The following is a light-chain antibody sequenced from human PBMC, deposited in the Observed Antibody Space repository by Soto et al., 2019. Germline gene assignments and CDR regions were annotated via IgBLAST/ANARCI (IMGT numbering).Light chain of an antibody. Sequence: ERVLTQSPATLSVSPGERATLSCRASQSISSLLAWYQQKPGQAPRLLIYGASTRATGIPARFSGSGSGTEFTLTISSLQSEDFAVYYCQQYNNWPPWTFGQGTKVDI. CDR3: QQYNNWPPWT. J-gene: IGKJ1*01. CDR1: QSISSL. CDR2: GAS. V-gene: IGKV3-15*01.